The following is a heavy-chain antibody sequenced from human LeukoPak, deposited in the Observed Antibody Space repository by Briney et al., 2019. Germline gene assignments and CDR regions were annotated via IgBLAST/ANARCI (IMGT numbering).Heavy chain of an antibody. CDR1: GYSISSGYY. Sequence: SETLSLTCTVSGYSISSGYYWGWIRQPPGKGLEWIGSIYHSGSTYYNPSLKSRVTISVDTSKNQFSLKLSSVTAADTAVYYCARDCSGGSCPDTNDYWGQGTLVTVSS. CDR2: IYHSGST. J-gene: IGHJ4*02. D-gene: IGHD2-15*01. V-gene: IGHV4-38-2*02. CDR3: ARDCSGGSCPDTNDY.